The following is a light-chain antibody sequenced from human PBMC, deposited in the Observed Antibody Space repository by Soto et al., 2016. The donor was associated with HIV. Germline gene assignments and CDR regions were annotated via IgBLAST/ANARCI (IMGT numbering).Light chain of an antibody. J-gene: IGLJ2*01. CDR2: DDS. CDR3: QVWDGSSDLV. Sequence: SYELTQPPSVSLAPGKTATITCGGNDIGSKSVHWYQQKAGQAPALVLFDDSDRPSGIPERISGSNSGNTATLTITRVEVEDEADYYCQVWDGSSDLVFGGGTKLTVL. V-gene: IGLV3-21*03. CDR1: DIGSKS.